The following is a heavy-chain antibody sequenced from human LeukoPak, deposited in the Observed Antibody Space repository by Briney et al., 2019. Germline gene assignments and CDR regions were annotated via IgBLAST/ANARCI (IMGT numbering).Heavy chain of an antibody. J-gene: IGHJ4*02. D-gene: IGHD6-13*01. Sequence: YTGGNTYYADSVKGRFTISRDNSKNTLYLQMNSLRAEDTAVYYCARGSVEQLDYWGQGTLVTVSS. CDR3: ARGSVEQLDY. CDR2: YTGGNT. V-gene: IGHV3-53*01.